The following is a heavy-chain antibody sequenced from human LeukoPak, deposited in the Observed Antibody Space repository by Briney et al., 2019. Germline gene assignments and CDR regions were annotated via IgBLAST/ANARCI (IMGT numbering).Heavy chain of an antibody. CDR2: INFDGSST. CDR1: GFTFSSHW. J-gene: IGHJ4*02. CDR3: ARDRAWNYFDY. V-gene: IGHV3-74*01. Sequence: GGSLRLSCAASGFTFSSHWMHWVRQAPGKGLVWVSRINFDGSSTSYADSVKGRFTISRDNAKNTLYLQMNSLRAEDTAVYYCARDRAWNYFDYWGQGTLVTVSS. D-gene: IGHD3-3*01.